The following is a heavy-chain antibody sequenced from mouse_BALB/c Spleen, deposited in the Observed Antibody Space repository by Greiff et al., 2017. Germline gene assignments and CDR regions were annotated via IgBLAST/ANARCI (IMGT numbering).Heavy chain of an antibody. CDR1: GFTFSDFY. D-gene: IGHD4-1*01. Sequence: VKVVESGGGLVQPGGSLRLSCATSGFTFSDFYMEWVRQPPGKRLEWIAASRNKANDYTTEYSASVKGRFIVSRDTSQSILYLQMNALRAEDTAIYYCARDHWGAWFAYWGQGTLVTVSA. CDR2: SRNKANDYTT. J-gene: IGHJ3*01. CDR3: ARDHWGAWFAY. V-gene: IGHV7-1*02.